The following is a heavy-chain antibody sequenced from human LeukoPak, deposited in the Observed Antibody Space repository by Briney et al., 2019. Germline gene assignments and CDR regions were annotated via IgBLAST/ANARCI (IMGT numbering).Heavy chain of an antibody. Sequence: ASVKVSCKASGGTFSSYAISWVRQAPGQGLEWMGGIIPIFGTANYVQKFQGRVTITADESTSTAYMELSSLRSEDTAVYYCARDVMTTVTHGAFDIWGQGTMVTVSS. CDR3: ARDVMTTVTHGAFDI. V-gene: IGHV1-69*13. CDR1: GGTFSSYA. J-gene: IGHJ3*02. D-gene: IGHD4-17*01. CDR2: IIPIFGTA.